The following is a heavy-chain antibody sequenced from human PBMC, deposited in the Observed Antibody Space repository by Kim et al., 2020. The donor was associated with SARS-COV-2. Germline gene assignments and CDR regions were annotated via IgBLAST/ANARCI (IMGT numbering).Heavy chain of an antibody. D-gene: IGHD4-17*01. CDR1: GFTFDDYA. CDR2: ISWNSGSI. V-gene: IGHV3-9*01. J-gene: IGHJ3*02. Sequence: SLRLSCAASGFTFDDYAMHWVRQAPGKGLEWVSGISWNSGSIGYVDSVKGRFTISRDNAKNSLYLQMNSLRAEDTALYYCAKDITITVTTLGAFDIWGQGTMVTVSS. CDR3: AKDITITVTTLGAFDI.